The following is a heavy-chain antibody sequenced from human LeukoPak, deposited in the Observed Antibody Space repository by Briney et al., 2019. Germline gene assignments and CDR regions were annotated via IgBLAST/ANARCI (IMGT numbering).Heavy chain of an antibody. CDR3: ARDRVWTTVTTLGYYYMDV. Sequence: SETLSLTCTVSGGSISSYYWSWIRQPPGKGLEWIGYIYYSGSTNYNPSLKSRVTISVDTSKNQFSLKLSSVTAADTAVYYCARDRVWTTVTTLGYYYMDVWGKGTTVTVSS. D-gene: IGHD4-11*01. J-gene: IGHJ6*03. CDR1: GGSISSYY. V-gene: IGHV4-59*01. CDR2: IYYSGST.